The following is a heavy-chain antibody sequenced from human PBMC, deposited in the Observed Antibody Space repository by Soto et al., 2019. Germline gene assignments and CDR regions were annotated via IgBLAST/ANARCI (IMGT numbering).Heavy chain of an antibody. Sequence: EVQLLESGGGLVQPGGSLRLSCAASGFTFSSYAMSWVRQAPGKGLEWVSAISGSGGSTYYADSVKGRFTISRDNSTNTLYLHMNSLRAEDTAVYYCAKGVVPAATPGYWGQGTLVTVSS. V-gene: IGHV3-23*01. D-gene: IGHD2-2*01. CDR3: AKGVVPAATPGY. CDR2: ISGSGGST. J-gene: IGHJ4*02. CDR1: GFTFSSYA.